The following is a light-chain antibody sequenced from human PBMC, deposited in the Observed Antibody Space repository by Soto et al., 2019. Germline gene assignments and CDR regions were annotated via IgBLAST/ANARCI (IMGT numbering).Light chain of an antibody. CDR2: KAS. V-gene: IGKV1-5*03. CDR1: QSISSW. J-gene: IGKJ2*01. Sequence: DIQMTQSPSTLSASVGDRVTITCRASQSISSWLAWYQQKPGKAPKVLIYKASSLETGVPSRLSGSGSGTEFTLTISSLQPDDFATYYCQQYNSFSGYSFGQGTKLEIK. CDR3: QQYNSFSGYS.